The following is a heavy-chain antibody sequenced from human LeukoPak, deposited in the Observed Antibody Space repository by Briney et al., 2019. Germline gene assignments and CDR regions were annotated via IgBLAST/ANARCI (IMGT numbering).Heavy chain of an antibody. J-gene: IGHJ3*02. CDR1: GFTFSSYW. CDR3: ARVGGYSYDDAFDI. V-gene: IGHV3-74*01. D-gene: IGHD5-18*01. CDR2: INSDGSST. Sequence: PGGSLRLSCAASGFTFSSYWMHWVRQAPGKGLVWVSRINSDGSSTSYADSVKGRFTISRDNAKNTLYLQMNSLRAEDTAVYYCARVGGYSYDDAFDIWGQGTMVTVSS.